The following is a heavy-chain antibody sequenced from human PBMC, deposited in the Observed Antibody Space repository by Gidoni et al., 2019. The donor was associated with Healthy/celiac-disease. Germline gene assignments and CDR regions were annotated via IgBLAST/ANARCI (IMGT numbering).Heavy chain of an antibody. CDR2: ISYDGSNK. Sequence: QVQLVESGGGVVQPGMSLRLFCAASGFTFSSYAMHWVRQAPGKGLEWVAVISYDGSNKYYADSVKGRFTISRDNSKNTLYLQMNSLRAEDTAVYYCARTKGVGSGGFDYWGQGTLVTVSS. CDR3: ARTKGVGSGGFDY. CDR1: GFTFSSYA. D-gene: IGHD3-10*01. V-gene: IGHV3-30-3*01. J-gene: IGHJ4*02.